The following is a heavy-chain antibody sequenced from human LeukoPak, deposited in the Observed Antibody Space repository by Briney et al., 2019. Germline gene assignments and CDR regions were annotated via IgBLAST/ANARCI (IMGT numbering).Heavy chain of an antibody. CDR2: IYPGDSDT. CDR1: GYRFSNFW. CDR3: ARLSGNGYYSDY. V-gene: IGHV5-51*01. J-gene: IGHJ4*02. Sequence: KPAGSLKISCKGSGYRFSNFWIGWVRQMPGKGLEWMGIIYPGDSDTRYSPSFQGQVTISADKPIRTAYLQWSSLKASDTAMYYCARLSGNGYYSDYWGQGTLATVSS. D-gene: IGHD1-20*01.